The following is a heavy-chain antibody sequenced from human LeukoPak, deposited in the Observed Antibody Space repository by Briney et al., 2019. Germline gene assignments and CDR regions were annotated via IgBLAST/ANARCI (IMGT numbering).Heavy chain of an antibody. CDR1: VGSISTYY. J-gene: IGHJ4*02. CDR2: IYYSGST. CDR3: ARLNDWKDLASDY. V-gene: IGHV4-59*01. D-gene: IGHD1-1*01. Sequence: PSETLSLTCTVSVGSISTYYWSWIRQPPGEGLEWIGYIYYSGSTNYNPSLKSRVTISVDTSKNQFSLKLSSVTAADTAVYYCARLNDWKDLASDYWGQGTLVTVSS.